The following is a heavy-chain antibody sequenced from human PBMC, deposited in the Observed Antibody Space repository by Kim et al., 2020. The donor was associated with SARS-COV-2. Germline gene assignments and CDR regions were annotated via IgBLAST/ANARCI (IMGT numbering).Heavy chain of an antibody. D-gene: IGHD4-17*01. V-gene: IGHV3-48*02. J-gene: IGHJ5*02. Sequence: AHYVKGRFTISRDNAKNSLSLQMNSLRDEDTAVYYCAAMTTVTTLPDPWGQGTLVTVSS. CDR3: AAMTTVTTLPDP.